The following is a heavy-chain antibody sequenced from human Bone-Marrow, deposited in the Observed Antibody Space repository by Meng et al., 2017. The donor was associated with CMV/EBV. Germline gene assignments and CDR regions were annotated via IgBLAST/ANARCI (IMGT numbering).Heavy chain of an antibody. CDR2: INHSGST. V-gene: IGHV4-34*01. J-gene: IGHJ4*02. CDR3: ARGRGVEYDYVWGTNFDY. D-gene: IGHD3-16*01. Sequence: QVQLQQWGAGLLKPSETLSLTCAVCGGSFSGYYWSWIRQPPGKGLEWIGEINHSGSTNYNPSLKSRVTISVDTSKNQFSLKLSSVTAADTAVYYCARGRGVEYDYVWGTNFDYWGQGTLVTVSS. CDR1: GGSFSGYY.